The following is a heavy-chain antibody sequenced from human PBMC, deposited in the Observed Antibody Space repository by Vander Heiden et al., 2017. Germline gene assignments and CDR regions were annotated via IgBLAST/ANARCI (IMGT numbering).Heavy chain of an antibody. CDR1: GYTFTSYY. D-gene: IGHD5-18*01. Sequence: VQLVPSGAALTTPGASVQVSCQASGYTFTSYYMHLVRLAPGQGLEWMGTINPAGGSTTYAQKFQGRVTMTRDTSTSTVYMELSSLRSEDTAVYYCARGYNYFDYWGQGTLVTVSS. J-gene: IGHJ4*02. CDR2: INPAGGST. CDR3: ARGYNYFDY. V-gene: IGHV1-46*03.